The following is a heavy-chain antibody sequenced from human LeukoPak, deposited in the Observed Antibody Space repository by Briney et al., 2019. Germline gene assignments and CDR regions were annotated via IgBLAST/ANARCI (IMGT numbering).Heavy chain of an antibody. CDR1: GGSFSGYY. D-gene: IGHD3-9*01. V-gene: IGHV4-34*01. J-gene: IGHJ6*03. CDR3: ARLSITIFYPHYMDV. CDR2: INHSGSS. Sequence: PSETLSLTCAVYGGSFSGYYWSWIRQPPGKGLEWIGEINHSGSSNYNPSLKSRVTISVDTSKNQFSLKLSSVTAADTAVYYCARLSITIFYPHYMDVWGKGTTGTVSS.